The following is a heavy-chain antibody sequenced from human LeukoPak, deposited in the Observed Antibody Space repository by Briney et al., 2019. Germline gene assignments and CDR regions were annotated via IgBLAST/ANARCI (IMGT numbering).Heavy chain of an antibody. J-gene: IGHJ5*02. V-gene: IGHV3-33*01. D-gene: IGHD3-9*01. CDR1: RFTFSSYG. CDR3: ARDGRYYDISNWFDP. CDR2: IWYDGSNK. Sequence: GGSLRLSCAASRFTFSSYGMHWVRQAPGKGLEWVAVIWYDGSNKYYADSVKGRFTISRDNSKNTLYLQMNSLRAEDTAVYYCARDGRYYDISNWFDPWGQGTLVTVSS.